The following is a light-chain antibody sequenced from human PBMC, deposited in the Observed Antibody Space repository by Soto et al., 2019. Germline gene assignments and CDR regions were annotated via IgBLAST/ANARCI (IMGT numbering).Light chain of an antibody. CDR2: NTY. CDR1: SSNLGSNS. J-gene: IGLJ3*02. V-gene: IGLV1-44*01. Sequence: QPVLTQPPSASGTPGQRVIISCSGSSSNLGSNSGNWYQQLPGTAPKLLIYNTYQRPLGVPDRFSGSKSGTSASLAISGLQSEDEGDYFCAAWDDRLNGPVFGGGTKVTVL. CDR3: AAWDDRLNGPV.